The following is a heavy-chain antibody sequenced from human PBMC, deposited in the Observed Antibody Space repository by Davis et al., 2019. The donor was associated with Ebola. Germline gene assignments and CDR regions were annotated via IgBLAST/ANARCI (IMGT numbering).Heavy chain of an antibody. D-gene: IGHD6-13*01. CDR2: IKQDGSEK. Sequence: PGGSLRLSCAASGFTFNNYWMSWVRQAPGKGLEWVANIKQDGSEKYYVDSAKGRFTISRDNAKNSLYLQMNTLTAEDTAVYYCARGSWYYFDYWGQGSLVTVSS. CDR3: ARGSWYYFDY. CDR1: GFTFNNYW. J-gene: IGHJ4*02. V-gene: IGHV3-7*01.